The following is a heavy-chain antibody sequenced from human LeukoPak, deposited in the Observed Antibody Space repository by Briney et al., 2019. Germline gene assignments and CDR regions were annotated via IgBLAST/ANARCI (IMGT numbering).Heavy chain of an antibody. Sequence: GGSLRLSCIASGFAFSRCGMNWVRQAPGKGLEWLSYITSGSSTIKYADSVKGRFTISRDNAKNSLYLQMNSLRADDTAMYYCTRGGGSNYGSDFWYFDLWGRGALVTVSS. CDR3: TRGGGSNYGSDFWYFDL. V-gene: IGHV3-48*01. J-gene: IGHJ2*01. CDR2: ITSGSSTI. D-gene: IGHD5-18*01. CDR1: GFAFSRCG.